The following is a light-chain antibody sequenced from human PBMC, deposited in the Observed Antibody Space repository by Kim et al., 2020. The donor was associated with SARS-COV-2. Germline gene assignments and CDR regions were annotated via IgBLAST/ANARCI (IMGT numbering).Light chain of an antibody. CDR3: LLSYGGPWV. Sequence: PGGTVTLTCASSTGAVTSSRYANWFQQKPGQALRALIHRTFNRHYGTPARFSGSLLEDKATLTLSRVQPEDEAVYYCLLSYGGPWVFGGGTQLTVL. J-gene: IGLJ3*02. CDR2: RTF. V-gene: IGLV7-43*01. CDR1: TGAVTSSRY.